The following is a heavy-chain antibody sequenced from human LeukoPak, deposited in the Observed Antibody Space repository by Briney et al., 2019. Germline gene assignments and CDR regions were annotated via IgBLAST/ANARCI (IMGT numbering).Heavy chain of an antibody. Sequence: PGGSLRLSCAASGFTFSSYGMHWVRQAPGKGLEWMAFIRYDGSNKYYADSVKGRFTISRDNSKNTLYLQMNSLRAEDTAVYYCAKDESGSYYGARYFDYWGQGTLVTVSS. V-gene: IGHV3-30*02. CDR1: GFTFSSYG. CDR2: IRYDGSNK. J-gene: IGHJ4*02. CDR3: AKDESGSYYGARYFDY. D-gene: IGHD1-26*01.